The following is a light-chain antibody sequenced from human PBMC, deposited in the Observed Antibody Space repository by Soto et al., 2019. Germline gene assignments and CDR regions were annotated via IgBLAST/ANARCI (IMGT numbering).Light chain of an antibody. J-gene: IGKJ4*01. CDR3: QQRSNWPLT. V-gene: IGKV3-11*01. Sequence: ERVVTQSPATLSVSPGDIVTLSCRASEGVGSSLSWYQQKPGQAPRLLIHDASNRATGISARFSGSGSGTDFTLTISSLEPEDFAVYYCQQRSNWPLTFGGGTKVDIK. CDR1: EGVGSS. CDR2: DAS.